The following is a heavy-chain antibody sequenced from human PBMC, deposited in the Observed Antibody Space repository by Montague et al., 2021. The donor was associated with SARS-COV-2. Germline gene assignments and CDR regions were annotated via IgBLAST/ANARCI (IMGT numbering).Heavy chain of an antibody. D-gene: IGHD3-9*01. CDR2: ISYDGSNK. J-gene: IGHJ6*02. Sequence: SLRLSCAASGFTFSSYGMHWVRQAPGKGLEWVAVISYDGSNKYYADSVKGRFTISRDNSKSTLYLQINSLRAEDTAVYYCARDPKYYDILTGYLIARSYYYYYGMDVWGQGTTVTVSS. CDR1: GFTFSSYG. V-gene: IGHV3-33*05. CDR3: ARDPKYYDILTGYLIARSYYYYYGMDV.